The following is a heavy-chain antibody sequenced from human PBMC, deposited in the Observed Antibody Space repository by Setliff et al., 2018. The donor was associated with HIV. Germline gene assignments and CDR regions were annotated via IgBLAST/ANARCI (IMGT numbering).Heavy chain of an antibody. CDR3: ARLSGWYEGDFDC. CDR1: GGTFSSYA. V-gene: IGHV1-3*01. D-gene: IGHD6-19*01. CDR2: INAGNGNT. J-gene: IGHJ4*02. Sequence: ASVKVSCKASGGTFSSYAISWVRQAPGQGLEWMGWINAGNGNTKYSQKFQGRVTIARDTSASTAYMELSSLRSEDTAVYYCARLSGWYEGDFDCWGQGTLVTVSS.